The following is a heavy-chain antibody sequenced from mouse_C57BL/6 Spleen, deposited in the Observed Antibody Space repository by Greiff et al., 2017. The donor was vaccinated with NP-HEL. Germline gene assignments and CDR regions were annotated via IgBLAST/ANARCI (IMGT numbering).Heavy chain of an antibody. CDR2: INPYNGDT. J-gene: IGHJ2*01. V-gene: IGHV1-20*01. CDR1: GYSFTGYF. Sequence: VQLQQPGPELVKPGDSVKISCKASGYSFTGYFMNWVMQSHGKSLEWIGRINPYNGDTFYNQKFKGKATLTVDKSSSTAHMELRSLTSEDSAVYYCARRYSNYGGGFFDYWGQGTTLTVSS. D-gene: IGHD2-5*01. CDR3: ARRYSNYGGGFFDY.